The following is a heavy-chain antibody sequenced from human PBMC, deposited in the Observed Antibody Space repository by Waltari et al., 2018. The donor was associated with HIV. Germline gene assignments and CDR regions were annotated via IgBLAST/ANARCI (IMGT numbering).Heavy chain of an antibody. Sequence: EVQLVETGGDVIRPGGSLRLSCATSGIAGTHHYIHWVRQAPGKGLEWVSVIYRGGDTKYADSVKGRFLISRDNSKNTVFLQLNRLRVEDTAVYYCSGPDGDQGTSVTYYGMGVWGQGTTVIVSS. V-gene: IGHV3-53*02. J-gene: IGHJ6*02. D-gene: IGHD4-17*01. CDR1: GIAGTHHY. CDR2: IYRGGDT. CDR3: SGPDGDQGTSVTYYGMGV.